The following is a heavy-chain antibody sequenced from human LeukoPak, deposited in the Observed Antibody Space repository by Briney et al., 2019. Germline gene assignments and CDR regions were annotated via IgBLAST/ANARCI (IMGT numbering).Heavy chain of an antibody. CDR3: ARYGAGYSGYDVNFRYYYYYYGMDV. Sequence: GASVKVSCKASGYTFTSYYMHWVRQAPGQGLEWMEWINTNTGNPTYAQGFTGRFVFSLDTSVSTAYLQISSLKAEDTAVYYCARYGAGYSGYDVNFRYYYYYYGMDVWGQGTTVTVSS. V-gene: IGHV7-4-1*02. D-gene: IGHD5-12*01. J-gene: IGHJ6*02. CDR2: INTNTGNP. CDR1: GYTFTSYY.